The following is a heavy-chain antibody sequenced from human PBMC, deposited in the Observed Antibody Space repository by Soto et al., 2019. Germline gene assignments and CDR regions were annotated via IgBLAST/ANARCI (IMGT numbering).Heavy chain of an antibody. V-gene: IGHV4-31*03. D-gene: IGHD2-8*01. J-gene: IGHJ3*01. CDR3: ARSAQWDGFDP. CDR2: ISYSGST. CDR1: AGSISTINYY. Sequence: QVQLQESDPGLVRPSQTLSLTCTVSAGSISTINYYWSWIRQHPEKGLEWIGYISYSGSTFNHSSLKRRVTISLDTSKKQFSLTLTSVTAADTAVYYCARSAQWDGFDPWGQGTMGTVSS.